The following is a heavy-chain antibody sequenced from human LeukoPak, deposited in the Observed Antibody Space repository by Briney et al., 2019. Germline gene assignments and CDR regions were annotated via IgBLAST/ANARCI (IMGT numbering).Heavy chain of an antibody. V-gene: IGHV4-39*01. D-gene: IGHD3-9*01. J-gene: IGHJ4*02. CDR3: ASYVLRYFDWLPFDY. Sequence: PSETLSLTCTVSRGSISSSSYYWGWIRQPPGKGLEWIGSIYYSGSTYYNPSLKSRVTISVDTSKNQFSLKLGSVTAADTAVYYCASYVLRYFDWLPFDYWGQGTLVTVSS. CDR1: RGSISSSSYY. CDR2: IYYSGST.